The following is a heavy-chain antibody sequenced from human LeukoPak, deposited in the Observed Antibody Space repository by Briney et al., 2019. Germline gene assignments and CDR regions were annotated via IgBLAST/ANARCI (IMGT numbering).Heavy chain of an antibody. D-gene: IGHD6-19*01. V-gene: IGHV4-61*02. J-gene: IGHJ6*03. CDR1: GGSISSGSYY. CDR2: IYTSGST. CDR3: AREFTSSGWFPLYYYYYMDV. Sequence: SETLSLTCAVSGGSISSGSYYWSWIRQPAGKGLEWIGRIYTSGSTNYNPSLKSRVTISVDTSKNQFSLKLSSVTAADTAVYYCAREFTSSGWFPLYYYYYMDVWGKGTTVTISS.